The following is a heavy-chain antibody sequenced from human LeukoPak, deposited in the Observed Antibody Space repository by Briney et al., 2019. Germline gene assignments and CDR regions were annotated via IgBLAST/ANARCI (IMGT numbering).Heavy chain of an antibody. V-gene: IGHV3-30*03. D-gene: IGHD5-18*01. CDR1: RFTFSSNG. CDR2: VSADGGQK. CDR3: AREHSHNNWFFDL. Sequence: PGGSLRLSCVGSRFTFSSNGIQWVRQAQGKGREWVAVVSADGGQKIYTDSVKGRFSMSRDNSKNTAFLQMDSLGAEDAAVYFRAREHSHNNWFFDLWGPGTPITVSS. J-gene: IGHJ2*01.